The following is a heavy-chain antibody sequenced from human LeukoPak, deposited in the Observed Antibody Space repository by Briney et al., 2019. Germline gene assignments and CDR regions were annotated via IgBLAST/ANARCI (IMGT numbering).Heavy chain of an antibody. V-gene: IGHV3-53*01. CDR3: ARSVYCSSTSCYHLDV. CDR1: GFTVSSSY. D-gene: IGHD2-2*01. J-gene: IGHJ6*02. Sequence: GGSLRLSCAASGFTVSSSYMSWVRQAPGKGLEWVSVIYSGGSTYYADSVKGRFTISRDNSKNTLYLQMNSLRVEDTAVYYCARSVYCSSTSCYHLDVWGQGTTVTVSS. CDR2: IYSGGST.